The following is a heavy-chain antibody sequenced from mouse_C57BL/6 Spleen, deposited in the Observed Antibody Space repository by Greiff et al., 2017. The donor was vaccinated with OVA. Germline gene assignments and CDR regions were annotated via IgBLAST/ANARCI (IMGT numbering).Heavy chain of an antibody. CDR3: ARDLYDYDYAMDY. Sequence: EVQVVESGGGLVKPGGSLKLSCAASGFTFSSYAMSWVRQTPEKRLEWVATISDGGSYTYYPDNVKGRFTISRDNAKNNLYLQMSHLKSEDTAMYYCARDLYDYDYAMDYWGQGTSVTVSS. CDR1: GFTFSSYA. V-gene: IGHV5-4*01. D-gene: IGHD2-4*01. J-gene: IGHJ4*01. CDR2: ISDGGSYT.